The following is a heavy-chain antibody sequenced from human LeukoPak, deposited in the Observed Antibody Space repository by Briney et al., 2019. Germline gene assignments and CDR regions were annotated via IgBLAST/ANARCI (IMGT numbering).Heavy chain of an antibody. CDR1: GGTFSSYA. D-gene: IGHD4/OR15-4a*01. Sequence: SVKVSCKASGGTFSSYAISWVRQAPGQGLEWMGRIIPIIGTANYAQKVQGRGTISADESTSTAYMELSSLRTEDTAVYYCARVRLDDGGYFDYWGQGTLVTVSS. V-gene: IGHV1-69*11. J-gene: IGHJ4*02. CDR2: IIPIIGTA. CDR3: ARVRLDDGGYFDY.